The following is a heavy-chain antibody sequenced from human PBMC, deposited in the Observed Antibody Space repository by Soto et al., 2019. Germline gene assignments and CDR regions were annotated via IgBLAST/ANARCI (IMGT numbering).Heavy chain of an antibody. CDR1: GFIFSNNG. V-gene: IGHV3-30*02. D-gene: IGHD3-10*02. Sequence: PGGSLRLSCVGSGFIFSNNGMHWVRQTPGKGLEWVAFMSYDGSDTFYADSVKGRLTISRDNSKNTLFLHMSNLRAEDTAMYYCTIVRVADSALDHWGQGTLVIVSS. J-gene: IGHJ4*02. CDR2: MSYDGSDT. CDR3: TIVRVADSALDH.